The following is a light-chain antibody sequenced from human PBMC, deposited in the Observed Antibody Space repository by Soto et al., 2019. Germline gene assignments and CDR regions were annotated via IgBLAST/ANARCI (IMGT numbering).Light chain of an antibody. CDR1: QSISTW. J-gene: IGKJ1*01. CDR3: QQYNNYSWT. CDR2: DAS. V-gene: IGKV1-5*01. Sequence: DIQMTQSPSTLSASVGDRVTITCRASQSISTWLAWYQQKPWKAPKLLIYDASSLESGVPSRFSGSGSGTEFTLTISNLQPDDFATYYCQQYNNYSWTFGQGTKVEIK.